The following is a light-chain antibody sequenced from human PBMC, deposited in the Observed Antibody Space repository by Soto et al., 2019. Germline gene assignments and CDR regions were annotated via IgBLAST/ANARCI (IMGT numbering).Light chain of an antibody. Sequence: QSVLTQPASVSGSPGQSITISCTGTSSDVGGSKYVSWYQHHPGKAPKLLIYEVGGRPSGVSNRFSGSKSGNTASLTISGLQAEDEADYYCTSYTTSSARVFGTGTKVTVL. V-gene: IGLV2-14*01. J-gene: IGLJ1*01. CDR2: EVG. CDR3: TSYTTSSARV. CDR1: SSDVGGSKY.